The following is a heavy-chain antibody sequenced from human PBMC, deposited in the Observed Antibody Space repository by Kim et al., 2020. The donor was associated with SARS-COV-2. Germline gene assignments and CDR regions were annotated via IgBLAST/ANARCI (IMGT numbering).Heavy chain of an antibody. D-gene: IGHD6-19*01. J-gene: IGHJ4*02. Sequence: SVKGRLTISRDNAKNSLYLQMNSLRAEDTALYYCWGQQLVPSSGWYPFDYWGQGTLVTVSS. V-gene: IGHV3-9*01. CDR3: WGQQLVPSSGWYPFDY.